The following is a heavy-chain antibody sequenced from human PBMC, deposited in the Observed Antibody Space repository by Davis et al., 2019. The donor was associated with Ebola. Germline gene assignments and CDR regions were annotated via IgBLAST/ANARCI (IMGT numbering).Heavy chain of an antibody. Sequence: PGGSLRLSCAASGFTFSSYWMSWVRQAPGKGLEWVANIKQDGSEKYYVDSVKGRFTISRDNAKNSLYLQMNSLRAEDTAVYYCHFSARPFVRYYYMDVWGKGTTVTVSS. CDR3: HFSARPFVRYYYMDV. V-gene: IGHV3-7*01. CDR2: IKQDGSEK. D-gene: IGHD6-6*01. J-gene: IGHJ6*03. CDR1: GFTFSSYW.